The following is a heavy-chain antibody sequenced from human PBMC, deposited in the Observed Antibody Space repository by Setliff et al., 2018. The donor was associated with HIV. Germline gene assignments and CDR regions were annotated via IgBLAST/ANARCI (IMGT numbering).Heavy chain of an antibody. D-gene: IGHD3-16*01. CDR3: ATAGGRSWFDP. Sequence: GASVKVSCKTSGYTFDAKYIHWARQAPGQGLEWMGWINPNSGGTNYARKFQGRVTMTRDTSTSTAYMELNSLRSDDTAVYYCATAGGRSWFDPWGPGTLVTVSS. CDR2: INPNSGGT. J-gene: IGHJ5*02. CDR1: GYTFDAKY. V-gene: IGHV1-2*02.